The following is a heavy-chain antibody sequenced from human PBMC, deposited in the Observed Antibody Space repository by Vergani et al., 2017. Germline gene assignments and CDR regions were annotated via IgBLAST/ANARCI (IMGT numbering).Heavy chain of an antibody. J-gene: IGHJ1*01. V-gene: IGHV3-30*03. CDR3: ATKSCGTPGCQIGYFRE. CDR2: ISYGGTQK. Sequence: QVHLVESGGGVVQPGRSLRLSCVVSGFTSSYYGMHWVRQAPGKGLEWVAVISYGGTQKYYADSVKGRFTISRDNSKSTLYLQMNSLRTEDTAVYYCATKSCGTPGCQIGYFREGGQGTLVTVSS. D-gene: IGHD1-1*01. CDR1: GFTSSYYG.